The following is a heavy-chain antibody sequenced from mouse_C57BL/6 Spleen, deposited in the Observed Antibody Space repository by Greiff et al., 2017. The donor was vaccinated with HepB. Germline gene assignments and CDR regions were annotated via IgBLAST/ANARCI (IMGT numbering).Heavy chain of an antibody. V-gene: IGHV14-2*01. CDR2: IDPEDGET. Sequence: VQLQQSGAELVKPGASVKLSCTASGFNIKDYYMHWVKQRTEQGLEWIGRIDPEDGETKYAPKFQGKATITADTSSNTAYLQLSSLTSEDTAVYYGAMPLFITTVVATEGFDYWGQGTTLTVSS. CDR1: GFNIKDYY. J-gene: IGHJ2*01. CDR3: AMPLFITTVVATEGFDY. D-gene: IGHD1-1*01.